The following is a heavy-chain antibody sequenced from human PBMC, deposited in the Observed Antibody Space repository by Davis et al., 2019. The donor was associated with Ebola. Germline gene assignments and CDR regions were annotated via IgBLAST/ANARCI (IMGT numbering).Heavy chain of an antibody. V-gene: IGHV5-10-1*01. D-gene: IGHD5-24*01. Sequence: GESLKISCKGSGYSFTIYWISWVRQMPGKGLEWMGRIDPSDSYTNYSPSFQGHVTMSVDKSLSTAYLQWSSLKAPDTAMYYCARHSVPLQAHYMDVWGKGTSVTVSS. J-gene: IGHJ6*03. CDR3: ARHSVPLQAHYMDV. CDR2: IDPSDSYT. CDR1: GYSFTIYW.